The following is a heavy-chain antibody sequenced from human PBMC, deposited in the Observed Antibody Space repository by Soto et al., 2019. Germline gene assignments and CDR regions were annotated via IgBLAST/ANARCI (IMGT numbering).Heavy chain of an antibody. J-gene: IGHJ2*01. D-gene: IGHD3-10*01. CDR3: ALTMSWFDWYFDL. CDR1: GFVVSNVY. V-gene: IGHV3-53*02. Sequence: EVQLVETGGALVQPGGSLRLSCAVSGFVVSNVYMSWVRQAPGERLEWISVVYSGGDTYYADSVKGRFTISRDNSKNTVYLQMSRLRPDDTAVYYCALTMSWFDWYFDLWGRGTLVTVSS. CDR2: VYSGGDT.